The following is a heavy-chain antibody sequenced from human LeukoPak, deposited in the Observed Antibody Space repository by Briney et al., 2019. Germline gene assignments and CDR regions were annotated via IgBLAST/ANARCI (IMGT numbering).Heavy chain of an antibody. CDR1: GFTFSSYW. CDR3: ARVVPPTDYGSGSYFWDPYYFDY. D-gene: IGHD3-10*01. CDR2: IKQDGSEK. V-gene: IGHV3-7*03. Sequence: GGSLRLSCAASGFTFSSYWMSWVRQAPGKGLEWVANIKQDGSEKYYVDAVNGRFTISRDNSKNTLYLQMNSLRAEDTAVYYCARVVPPTDYGSGSYFWDPYYFDYWGQGTLVTVSS. J-gene: IGHJ4*02.